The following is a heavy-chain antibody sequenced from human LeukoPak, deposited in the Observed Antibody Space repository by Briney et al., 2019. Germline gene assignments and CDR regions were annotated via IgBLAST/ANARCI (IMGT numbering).Heavy chain of an antibody. CDR1: GGSFSGYY. J-gene: IGHJ4*02. V-gene: IGHV4-34*01. CDR2: INHSGST. D-gene: IGHD2-21*02. CDR3: ARAYCGGNCHNFDY. Sequence: SETLSLTCAVYGGSFSGYYWSRIRQPPGKGLEWIGEINHSGSTNYNPSLKSRVTISVDTSKNQLSLKLSSVTAADTAVYYCARAYCGGNCHNFDYWGQGTLVTVSS.